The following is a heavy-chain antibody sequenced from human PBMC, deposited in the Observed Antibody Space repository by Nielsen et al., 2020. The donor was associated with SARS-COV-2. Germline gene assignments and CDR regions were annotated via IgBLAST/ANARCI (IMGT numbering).Heavy chain of an antibody. CDR1: GYTLTELS. V-gene: IGHV1-24*01. Sequence: ASVKVSCKVSGYTLTELSMHWVRQAPGKGLEWMGGFDPEDGETIYAQKFQGRVTMTTDTSTSTAYMELRSLRSDDTAVYYCARAAIDMRDSSGYPYWGQGTLVTVSS. D-gene: IGHD3-22*01. J-gene: IGHJ4*02. CDR3: ARAAIDMRDSSGYPY. CDR2: FDPEDGET.